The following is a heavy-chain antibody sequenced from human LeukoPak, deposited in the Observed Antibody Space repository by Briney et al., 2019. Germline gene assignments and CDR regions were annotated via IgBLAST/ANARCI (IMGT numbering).Heavy chain of an antibody. Sequence: GGSLRLSCAASGFTFSSYAMSWVRQAPGKGLGWVSAISDSGASTYYADSVKGRFTISRDNSKNTLYLQMNSLRAEDTAVYYCAKDWPYYGSGSSIRVTDYYYYYGMDVWGQGTTVTVSS. CDR1: GFTFSSYA. J-gene: IGHJ6*02. D-gene: IGHD3-10*01. CDR2: ISDSGAST. V-gene: IGHV3-23*01. CDR3: AKDWPYYGSGSSIRVTDYYYYYGMDV.